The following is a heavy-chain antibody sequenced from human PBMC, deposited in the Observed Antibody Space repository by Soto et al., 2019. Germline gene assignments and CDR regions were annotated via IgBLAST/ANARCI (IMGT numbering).Heavy chain of an antibody. J-gene: IGHJ4*02. Sequence: QVQLVQSGTEVKKPGSSVKVSCKASGGNFNSYTINWVRQAPGQGLEFMGGIIPIFGTANYAPKFQGRVTFTADTATNTAYMELSSLRSADTAVYFCSRDAVAASGTNDWGQGTLVIVSS. CDR3: SRDAVAASGTND. CDR1: GGNFNSYT. V-gene: IGHV1-69*06. D-gene: IGHD2-15*01. CDR2: IIPIFGTA.